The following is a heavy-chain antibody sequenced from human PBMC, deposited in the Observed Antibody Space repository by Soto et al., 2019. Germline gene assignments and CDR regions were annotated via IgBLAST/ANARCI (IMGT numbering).Heavy chain of an antibody. V-gene: IGHV1-18*01. Sequence: ASLKVSCKASGYTFTSYGVSWVRQAPGQGLEWMGWISVKNGNTNYGQKFQGRVTMTTDTSTSTAYMELRSLRSDDTAVYYCARGPITGTNWFDPWGQGTLVTVS. J-gene: IGHJ5*02. CDR3: ARGPITGTNWFDP. CDR2: ISVKNGNT. CDR1: GYTFTSYG. D-gene: IGHD1-7*01.